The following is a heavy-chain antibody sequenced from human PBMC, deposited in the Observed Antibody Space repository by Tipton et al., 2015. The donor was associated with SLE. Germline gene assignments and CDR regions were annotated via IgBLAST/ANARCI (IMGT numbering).Heavy chain of an antibody. V-gene: IGHV3-74*01. J-gene: IGHJ3*02. D-gene: IGHD3-10*01. Sequence: SLRLSCAASGSRISDYWMYWVRQAPGKGLVWVSRLNSDETSTGYADFVKGRFTISRDNGKNTAYLQMNSLRAEDTAVYYCTRARSGVGSGFDIWGRGTKVTVSS. CDR3: TRARSGVGSGFDI. CDR1: GSRISDYW. CDR2: LNSDETST.